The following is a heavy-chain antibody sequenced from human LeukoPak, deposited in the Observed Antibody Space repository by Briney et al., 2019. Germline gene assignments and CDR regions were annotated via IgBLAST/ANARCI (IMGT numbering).Heavy chain of an antibody. CDR3: AKDSSSWYRYYFDY. CDR2: IRYDGSNK. Sequence: GGYLRLSCAASGFTFSSYGMHWVRQAPGKGLEWVAFIRYDGSNKYYADSVKGRFTISRDNSKNTLYLQMNSLRAEDTAVYYCAKDSSSWYRYYFDYWGQGTLVTVSS. D-gene: IGHD6-13*01. CDR1: GFTFSSYG. J-gene: IGHJ4*02. V-gene: IGHV3-30*02.